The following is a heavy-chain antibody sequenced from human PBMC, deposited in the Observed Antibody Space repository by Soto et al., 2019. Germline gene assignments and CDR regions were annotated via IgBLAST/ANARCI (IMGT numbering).Heavy chain of an antibody. CDR1: GFTVSSNY. D-gene: IGHD3-10*01. CDR2: IYSGGST. CDR3: ARGAYGSGSYYGDDY. Sequence: GGSLRLSCAASGFTVSSNYMSWVRQAPGKGLEWVSVIYSGGSTYYAGSVKGRFTISRDNSKNTPYLQMNSLRAEDTAVYYCARGAYGSGSYYGDDYWGQGTLVTVSS. V-gene: IGHV3-53*01. J-gene: IGHJ4*02.